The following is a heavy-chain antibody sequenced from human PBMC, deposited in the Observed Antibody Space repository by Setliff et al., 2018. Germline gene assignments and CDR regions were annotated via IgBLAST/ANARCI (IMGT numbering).Heavy chain of an antibody. D-gene: IGHD3-16*01. V-gene: IGHV7-4-1*02. CDR2: INTKTGNP. Sequence: GASVKVSCKASGYTLNNYAMNWVRQAPGQGFEWMGWINTKTGNPTYAQDFTGRLVFSLDTSVNTAFVQISSLKAEDTAVYYCARDGGNGVGYWGQGTLVTVSS. CDR1: GYTLNNYA. J-gene: IGHJ4*02. CDR3: ARDGGNGVGY.